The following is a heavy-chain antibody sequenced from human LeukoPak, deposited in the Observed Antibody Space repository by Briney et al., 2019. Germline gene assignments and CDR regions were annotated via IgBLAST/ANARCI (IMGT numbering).Heavy chain of an antibody. Sequence: GGSLSLSCAASGFTFSSYAMSWVRQAPGKGLEWVSAISGSGGSTYYADSVKGRFTISRDNSKNTLYLQMNSLRAEDTAVYYCAKDLEDSYYFDYWGQGTLVTVSS. V-gene: IGHV3-23*01. CDR1: GFTFSSYA. CDR3: AKDLEDSYYFDY. D-gene: IGHD1-1*01. J-gene: IGHJ4*02. CDR2: ISGSGGST.